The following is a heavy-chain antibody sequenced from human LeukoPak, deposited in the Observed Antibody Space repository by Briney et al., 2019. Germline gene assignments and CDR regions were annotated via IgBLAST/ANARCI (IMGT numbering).Heavy chain of an antibody. D-gene: IGHD7-27*01. J-gene: IGHJ4*02. CDR1: GFTLSSYT. Sequence: GGFLRLSCAASGFTLSSYTMSWVRQAQGKGQEWVLTITTSDGNTYYADSVKGRFTVSRDNSKNTLFLQMNSLRAEDTAVYYCAKDGGLWVSAHWGDSWGRGTLVTVSS. CDR3: AKDGGLWVSAHWGDS. V-gene: IGHV3-23*01. CDR2: ITTSDGNT.